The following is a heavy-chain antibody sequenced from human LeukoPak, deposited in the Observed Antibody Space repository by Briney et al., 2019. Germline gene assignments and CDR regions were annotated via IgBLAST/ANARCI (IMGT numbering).Heavy chain of an antibody. D-gene: IGHD3-22*01. CDR1: GFTFSSYS. V-gene: IGHV3-21*01. Sequence: GGSLRLSCAASGFTFSSYSMRWVRQAPGKGLEWVSSISSSSSYIFYADSVKGRFTISGDNAKNSLYLQMNSLRAEDTAVYYCARVGDSSGYFYYYYGMDVWGQGTTVTVSS. CDR3: ARVGDSSGYFYYYYGMDV. J-gene: IGHJ6*02. CDR2: ISSSSSYI.